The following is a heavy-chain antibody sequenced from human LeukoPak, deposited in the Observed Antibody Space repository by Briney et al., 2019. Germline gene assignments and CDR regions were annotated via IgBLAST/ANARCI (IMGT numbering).Heavy chain of an antibody. Sequence: GGSLRLSCAASGFTFSSHWMHWVRQAPGKGLVWVSRISSDGSSTSYVDSVAGRFTISRDNAKNTLYLQMNSLRAEDTAVYHCARGNYYGSSGPGGYWGQGTLVIVSS. V-gene: IGHV3-74*01. CDR2: ISSDGSST. D-gene: IGHD3-22*01. CDR1: GFTFSSHW. J-gene: IGHJ4*02. CDR3: ARGNYYGSSGPGGY.